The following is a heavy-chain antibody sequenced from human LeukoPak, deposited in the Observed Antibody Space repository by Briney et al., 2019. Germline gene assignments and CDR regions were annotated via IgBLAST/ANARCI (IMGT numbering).Heavy chain of an antibody. D-gene: IGHD3-9*01. CDR2: ISSSGSTI. CDR1: GFTFSDYY. CDR3: ARGGLRYFDRRPNLLDY. J-gene: IGHJ4*02. V-gene: IGHV3-11*01. Sequence: GGSLRLSCAASGFTFSDYYMSWIRQAPGKGLEWVSYISSSGSTIYYADSVKGRFTISRDNAKNSLYLQMNSLRSDDTAVYYCARGGLRYFDRRPNLLDYWGQGTLVTVSS.